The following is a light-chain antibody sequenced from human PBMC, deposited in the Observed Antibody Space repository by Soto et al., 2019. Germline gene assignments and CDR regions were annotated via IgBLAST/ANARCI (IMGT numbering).Light chain of an antibody. CDR2: DAS. J-gene: IGKJ1*01. Sequence: DIQMTQSHSTLSASFGDRVTINLRARQTISRWLAWYQQKPGKAPNLLIYDASSLESGVPSMFSGSGSGTEFTLTISRHPPEDVATYYCQQDYSYRTFGQGTKVDI. V-gene: IGKV1-5*01. CDR3: QQDYSYRT. CDR1: QTISRW.